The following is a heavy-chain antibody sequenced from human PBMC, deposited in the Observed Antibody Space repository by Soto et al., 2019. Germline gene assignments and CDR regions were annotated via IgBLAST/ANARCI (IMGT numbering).Heavy chain of an antibody. J-gene: IGHJ4*02. CDR1: GFTFSDYY. D-gene: IGHD3-22*01. Sequence: GGSLRLSCAASGFTFSDYYMSWIRQAPGKGLEWVSYISSSSSYTNYADSVKGRFTISRDNAKNSLYLQMNSLRAEDTAVYYCARAVGDYYDSSGPYYFDYWGQGTLVTVSS. CDR2: ISSSSSYT. V-gene: IGHV3-11*06. CDR3: ARAVGDYYDSSGPYYFDY.